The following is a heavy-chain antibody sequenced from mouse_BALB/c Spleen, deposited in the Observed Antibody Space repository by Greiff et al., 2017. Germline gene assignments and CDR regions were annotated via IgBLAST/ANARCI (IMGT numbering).Heavy chain of an antibody. Sequence: DVMLVESGGGLVKPGGSLKLSCAASGFTFSDYYMYWVRQTPEKRLEWVATISDGGSYTYYPDSVKGRFTISRDNAKNNLYLQMSSLKSEDTAMYYCARDGYEGFDDWGQGTTLTVSS. D-gene: IGHD2-2*01. CDR1: GFTFSDYY. J-gene: IGHJ2*01. V-gene: IGHV5-4*02. CDR2: ISDGGSYT. CDR3: ARDGYEGFDD.